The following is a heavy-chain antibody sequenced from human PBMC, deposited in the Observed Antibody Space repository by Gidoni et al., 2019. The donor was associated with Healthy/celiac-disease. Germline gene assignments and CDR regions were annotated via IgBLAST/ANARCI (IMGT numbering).Heavy chain of an antibody. CDR3: ARGVGGWYTFFDY. J-gene: IGHJ4*02. V-gene: IGHV4-34*01. D-gene: IGHD6-19*01. CDR2: INHSGST. CDR1: GGSFSGYY. Sequence: QVQLQQWGAGLLKPSETLSLTCAVYGGSFSGYYWSWFRQPPGKGLEWIGAINHSGSTNYNPSLKSRVTISVDTSKNQFSLKLSSVTAADTAVYYCARGVGGWYTFFDYWGQGTLVTVSS.